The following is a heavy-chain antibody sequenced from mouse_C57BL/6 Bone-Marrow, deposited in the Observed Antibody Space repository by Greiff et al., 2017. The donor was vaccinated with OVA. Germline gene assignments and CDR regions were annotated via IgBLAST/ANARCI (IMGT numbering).Heavy chain of an antibody. CDR2: IYPRDGST. CDR3: ARNDGYYLWYFDV. Sequence: QVQLQQSGPELVKPGASVKLSCKASGYTFTSYDINWVKQRPGQGLEWIGWIYPRDGSTTYNEKFKGKATLTVDTSSSTAYMELHSLTSEDSAVYFYARNDGYYLWYFDVWGTGTTVTVSS. V-gene: IGHV1-85*01. D-gene: IGHD2-3*01. J-gene: IGHJ1*03. CDR1: GYTFTSYD.